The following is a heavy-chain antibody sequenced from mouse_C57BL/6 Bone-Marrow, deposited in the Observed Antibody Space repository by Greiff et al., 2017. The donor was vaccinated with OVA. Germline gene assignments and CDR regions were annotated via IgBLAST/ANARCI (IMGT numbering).Heavy chain of an antibody. Sequence: EVNVVESGGGLVQSGRSLRLSCATSGFTFSDFYMEWVRQAPGKGLEWIAASRNKANDYTTEYSASVKGRFIVSRDTSPSILYLQMNALRAEDTAIYNCARDVGMDYWGQGTSDTVSS. CDR3: ARDVGMDY. J-gene: IGHJ4*01. CDR2: SRNKANDYTT. V-gene: IGHV7-1*01. CDR1: GFTFSDFY. D-gene: IGHD4-1*01.